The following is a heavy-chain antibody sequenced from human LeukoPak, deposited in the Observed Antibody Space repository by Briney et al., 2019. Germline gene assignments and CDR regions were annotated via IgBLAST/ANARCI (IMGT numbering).Heavy chain of an antibody. D-gene: IGHD1-1*01. Sequence: AGSLKLSCAASGFTFSGSAMHWVRQPSEKGLEWVGHIRSKANNYATAYAASVKGRFTISRDDSKNTAYLQMSGLKTEDTAVYYCARHGNGLDYWGQGTLVTVSS. CDR2: IRSKANNYAT. V-gene: IGHV3-73*01. J-gene: IGHJ4*02. CDR1: GFTFSGSA. CDR3: ARHGNGLDY.